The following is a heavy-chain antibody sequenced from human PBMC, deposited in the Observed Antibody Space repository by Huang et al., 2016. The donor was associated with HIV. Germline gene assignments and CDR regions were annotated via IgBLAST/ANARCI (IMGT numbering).Heavy chain of an antibody. CDR1: GFPFNNHA. CDR2: ISNDGSNN. J-gene: IGHJ3*02. Sequence: QVQLVESRGGVVQPGRSLRLSCAASGFPFNNHAMHWVRQAPGKGLDWVAVISNDGSNNYYADSVKGRFTISRDSSKSTLFLHMTSLRTEDTAVYYCARAKDTWDAYDIWGQGTMVIVSS. CDR3: ARAKDTWDAYDI. V-gene: IGHV3-30-3*01. D-gene: IGHD5-18*01.